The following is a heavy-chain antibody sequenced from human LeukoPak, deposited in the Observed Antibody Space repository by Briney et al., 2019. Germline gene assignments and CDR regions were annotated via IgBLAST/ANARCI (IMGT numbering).Heavy chain of an antibody. CDR2: FYTSGST. CDR3: ARVRVTYSSSWLYYFDY. V-gene: IGHV4-61*02. D-gene: IGHD6-13*01. CDR1: GGSISSGSYY. Sequence: SQTLSLTCTVSGGSISSGSYYWSWIRQPAGKGLEWIGRFYTSGSTNYNPSLKSRVTISVDTSKNQFSLKLSSVTAADTAVYYCARVRVTYSSSWLYYFDYWGQGTLVTVSS. J-gene: IGHJ4*02.